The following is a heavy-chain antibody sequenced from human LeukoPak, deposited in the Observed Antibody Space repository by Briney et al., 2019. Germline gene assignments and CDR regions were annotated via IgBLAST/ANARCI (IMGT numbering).Heavy chain of an antibody. CDR2: IRFDGTYE. CDR3: TKGQDFHIDY. CDR1: GFTFSSYG. J-gene: IGHJ4*02. Sequence: PGGSLRLSCSASGFTFSSYGMHWVRQAPGKGLEWVAFIRFDGTYECADSVKGRFTFSRDNSKNTLFLHMNSLRAEDTAVYYCTKGQDFHIDYWGQGTLATVSS. D-gene: IGHD2/OR15-2a*01. V-gene: IGHV3-30*02.